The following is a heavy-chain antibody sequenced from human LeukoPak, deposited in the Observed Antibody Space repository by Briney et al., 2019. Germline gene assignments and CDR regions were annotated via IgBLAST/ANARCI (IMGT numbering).Heavy chain of an antibody. V-gene: IGHV1-69*01. J-gene: IGHJ6*03. D-gene: IGHD6-19*01. CDR3: ASIGWLVRVAGYYYYYMDV. Sequence: SVKVSCKASRGTFSSYAISWVRQAPGQGLEWMGGILPIFGTANYAQKFQGRVTITADESTSTAYMELSSLRSEDTAVYYCASIGWLVRVAGYYYYYMDVWGKGTTVTVSS. CDR1: RGTFSSYA. CDR2: ILPIFGTA.